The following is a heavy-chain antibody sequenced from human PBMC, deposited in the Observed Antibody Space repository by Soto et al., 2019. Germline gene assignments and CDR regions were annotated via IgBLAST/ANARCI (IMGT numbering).Heavy chain of an antibody. D-gene: IGHD3-3*01. CDR1: GYTFTGYY. Sequence: GASVKVSCKASGYTFTGYYMHWVRQAPGQGLEWMGWINPNSGGTNYAQKFQGWVTMTRDTPISTAYMELSRLRSDDTAVYYCARAGDYDFWSGYPYYYYDYGMDVWGQGTTVTVSS. CDR3: ARAGDYDFWSGYPYYYYDYGMDV. J-gene: IGHJ6*02. V-gene: IGHV1-2*04. CDR2: INPNSGGT.